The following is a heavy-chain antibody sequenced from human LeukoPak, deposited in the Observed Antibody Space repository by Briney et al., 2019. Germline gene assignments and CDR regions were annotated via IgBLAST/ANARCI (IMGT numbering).Heavy chain of an antibody. J-gene: IGHJ3*02. CDR3: ALEGPGDAFDI. CDR1: GGSISSHY. CDR2: IYYSGST. V-gene: IGHV4-59*11. Sequence: SETLSLTCTVSGGSISSHYWSWTRQPPGKGLEWIGYIYYSGSTNYNPSLKSRVTISVDTSKNQFSLKLRSVTAADTAVYYCALEGPGDAFDIWGQGTMVTVSS.